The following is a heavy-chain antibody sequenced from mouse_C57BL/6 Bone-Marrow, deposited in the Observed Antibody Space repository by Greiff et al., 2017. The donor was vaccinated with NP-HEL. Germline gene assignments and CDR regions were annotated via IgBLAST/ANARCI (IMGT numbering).Heavy chain of an antibody. CDR2: IDPEDGDT. CDR3: TPYSNYPFDY. D-gene: IGHD2-5*01. CDR1: GFNIKDYY. Sequence: EVQLVESGAELVRPGASVKLSCTASGFNIKDYYMHWVKQRPEQGLEWIGRIDPEDGDTEYALKFQGKATMTADTSSHTAYLQLSSLTSEDTAVYYCTPYSNYPFDYWGQGTTLTVYS. J-gene: IGHJ2*01. V-gene: IGHV14-1*01.